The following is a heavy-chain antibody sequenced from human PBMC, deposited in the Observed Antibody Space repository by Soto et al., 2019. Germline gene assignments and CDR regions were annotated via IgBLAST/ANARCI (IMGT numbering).Heavy chain of an antibody. J-gene: IGHJ6*02. CDR2: INPNSGGT. Sequence: ASVKVSCKASGYTFTGYYMHWVRQAPGQGLEWMGWINPNSGGTNYAQKFQGWVTMTRDTSISTAYMELSSLRAEDTAVYYCARDLCTIEYYYYYGMDVWGQGTTVTASS. CDR1: GYTFTGYY. CDR3: ARDLCTIEYYYYYGMDV. V-gene: IGHV1-2*04. D-gene: IGHD2-8*01.